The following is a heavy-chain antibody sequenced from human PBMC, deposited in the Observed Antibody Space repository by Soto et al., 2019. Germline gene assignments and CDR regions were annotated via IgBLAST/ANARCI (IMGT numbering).Heavy chain of an antibody. Sequence: GGSLRLSCAASGFTFSSYAMSWVRQAPGKGLEWVSAISGSGGSTYYADSGKGRFTISRDNSKNTLYLQMNSLRAEDTAVYYCAKRYVDIVATTPGEPDYWGQGTLVTVSS. D-gene: IGHD5-12*01. J-gene: IGHJ4*02. V-gene: IGHV3-23*01. CDR2: ISGSGGST. CDR3: AKRYVDIVATTPGEPDY. CDR1: GFTFSSYA.